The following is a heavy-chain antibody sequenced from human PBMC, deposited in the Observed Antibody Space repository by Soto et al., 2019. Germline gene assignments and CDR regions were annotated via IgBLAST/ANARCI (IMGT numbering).Heavy chain of an antibody. D-gene: IGHD3-10*01. CDR3: ARDLAYIREY. CDR2: ISTAHADI. V-gene: IGHV1-18*01. J-gene: IGHJ4*02. Sequence: QVQLIQSGPEVRKPGASVKVSCKTSGYTFTDYGISWVRQAPGQGLEWMGWISTAHADIGYAQKFQGRVTMTKDTSTSTSFMERRSLRSDDTAIYYCARDLAYIREYWGQGTQVTVSS. CDR1: GYTFTDYG.